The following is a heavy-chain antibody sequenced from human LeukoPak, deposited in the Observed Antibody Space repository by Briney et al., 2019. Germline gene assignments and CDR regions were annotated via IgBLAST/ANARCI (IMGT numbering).Heavy chain of an antibody. CDR2: ISNSSYT. CDR3: ARTFQPHILRYFERGRNFDY. J-gene: IGHJ4*02. Sequence: GWPLRLSCAASGFTFSCYYMHWIRQAPGKGLDGVSFISNSSYTNHADSVNGRCTISRDNAMNSLYLQMNSLRDQDTAVYYGARTFQPHILRYFERGRNFDYWGQGALVTVSS. D-gene: IGHD3-9*01. CDR1: GFTFSCYY. V-gene: IGHV3-11*06.